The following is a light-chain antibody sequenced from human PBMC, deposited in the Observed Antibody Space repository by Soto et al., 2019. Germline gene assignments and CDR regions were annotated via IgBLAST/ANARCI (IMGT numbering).Light chain of an antibody. CDR2: DTS. CDR3: LLSYSGTWV. V-gene: IGLV7-46*01. J-gene: IGLJ3*02. Sequence: QAVVTQEPSLTVSPGGTVTLTCGSSTGAVTSSHYPYWFQQKPGQAPRTLVYDTSNKHSWTPARFSGSLIGGKAALTLSGAQPEDEAQYYCLLSYSGTWVFGGGTQLTVL. CDR1: TGAVTSSHY.